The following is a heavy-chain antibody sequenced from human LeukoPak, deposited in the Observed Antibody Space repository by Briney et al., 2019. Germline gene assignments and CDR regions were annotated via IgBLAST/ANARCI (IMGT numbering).Heavy chain of an antibody. V-gene: IGHV3-33*06. CDR3: AKDGGVVVIGDELDY. Sequence: PGGSLRLSCAASGFTFSSYGMHWVRQAPGKGLECVAVVWYDGSNKYYADSVKGRFTISRDNSKNTLYLQMNSLRAEDTAVYYCAKDGGVVVIGDELDYWGQGTLVTVSS. CDR2: VWYDGSNK. CDR1: GFTFSSYG. D-gene: IGHD3-22*01. J-gene: IGHJ4*02.